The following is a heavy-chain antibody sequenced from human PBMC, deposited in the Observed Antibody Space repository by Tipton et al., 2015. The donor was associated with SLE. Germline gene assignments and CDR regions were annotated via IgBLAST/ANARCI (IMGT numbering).Heavy chain of an antibody. V-gene: IGHV4-38-2*01. CDR2: TYHSGST. CDR3: ASKDGYNSPVAFDI. Sequence: LRLSCAVSGYSISSGYYWGWIRQPPGKGLEWIGSTYHSGSTYYNPSLKSRVTISVDTSKNQFSLKLSSVTAADTAVYYCASKDGYNSPVAFDIWGQGTMVTVSS. CDR1: GYSISSGYY. D-gene: IGHD5-24*01. J-gene: IGHJ3*02.